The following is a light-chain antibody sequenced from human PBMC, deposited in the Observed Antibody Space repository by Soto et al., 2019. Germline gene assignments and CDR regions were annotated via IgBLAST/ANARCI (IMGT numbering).Light chain of an antibody. Sequence: ETVMTQSPATLSASPGESATLSCRASQSVNSDLAWYQQIPGQALRLLIYSASTGATGGPARFSGSGSGTEFTLTISSLQSEDFAIYYCQQYNNWPLTFGGGTKVEI. CDR3: QQYNNWPLT. CDR1: QSVNSD. V-gene: IGKV3-15*01. J-gene: IGKJ4*01. CDR2: SAS.